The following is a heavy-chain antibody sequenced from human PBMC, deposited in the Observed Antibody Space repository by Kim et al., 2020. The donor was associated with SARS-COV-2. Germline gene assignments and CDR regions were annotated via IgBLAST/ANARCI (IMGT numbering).Heavy chain of an antibody. D-gene: IGHD3-3*01. V-gene: IGHV4-39*01. CDR3: ARQTFDFWSGSALYGM. CDR1: GGSISSSSYY. Sequence: SETLSLTCTVSGGSISSSSYYWGWIRQPPGKGLEWIGSIYYSGSTYYNPSLKSRVTISVDTSKNQFSLKLSSVTAADTAVYYCARQTFDFWSGSALYGM. J-gene: IGHJ6*01. CDR2: IYYSGST.